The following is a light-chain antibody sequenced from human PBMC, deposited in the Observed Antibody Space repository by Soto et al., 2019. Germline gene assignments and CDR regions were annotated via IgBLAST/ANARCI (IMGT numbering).Light chain of an antibody. CDR2: EVS. CDR3: ASYTIKTTYV. Sequence: QSVLTQPASVCGSPGQSITISCTGTNVDVGGYNYVSWYQHHPGKAPKLLIFEVSNRPSGVSNRFSGSKSGNTASLTISGLQSEDEADYYCASYTIKTTYVFGSGTKVTVL. J-gene: IGLJ1*01. CDR1: NVDVGGYNY. V-gene: IGLV2-14*01.